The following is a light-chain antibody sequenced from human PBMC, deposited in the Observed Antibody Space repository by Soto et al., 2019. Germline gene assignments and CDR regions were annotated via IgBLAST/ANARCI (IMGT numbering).Light chain of an antibody. CDR1: QTISSW. V-gene: IGKV1-5*03. Sequence: DIQMTPSPSTLSGSVGARVTITGRASQTISSWLAWYQQKPGKAPKLLIYKASTLKSGVPSRFSGSGSGTEFTLTISSLQPDDFATYYCQHYNSYSEAVGQGTKVDIK. CDR3: QHYNSYSEA. CDR2: KAS. J-gene: IGKJ1*01.